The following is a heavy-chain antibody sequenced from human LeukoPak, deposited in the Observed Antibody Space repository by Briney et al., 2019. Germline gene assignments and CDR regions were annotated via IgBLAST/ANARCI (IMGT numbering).Heavy chain of an antibody. D-gene: IGHD5-24*01. J-gene: IGHJ4*02. V-gene: IGHV3-30*03. CDR1: GFTFSSYG. CDR3: ARQWLQIDY. Sequence: GGSLRLSCAASGFTFSSYGMHWVRQAPGKGLEWVAVISFDGSNKYYTDSVKGRFTISRDNAKNSLYLQMNSLRAEDTADYYCARQWLQIDYWGQGTLVTVSS. CDR2: ISFDGSNK.